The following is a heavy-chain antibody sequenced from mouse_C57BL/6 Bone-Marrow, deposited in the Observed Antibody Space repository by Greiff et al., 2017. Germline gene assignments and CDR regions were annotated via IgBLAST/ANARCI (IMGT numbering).Heavy chain of an antibody. Sequence: QVQLQQSGAELMKPGASVKLSCKATGYTFTGYWIEWVKQRPGHGLEWIGEILPGGGSTNYNEKFKGKATFTADTSSTTAYMQLSSLTTEYSAIXDCARADDYAAWFAYWGQGTLVTVSA. CDR1: GYTFTGYW. V-gene: IGHV1-9*01. CDR3: ARADDYAAWFAY. CDR2: ILPGGGST. J-gene: IGHJ3*01. D-gene: IGHD2-4*01.